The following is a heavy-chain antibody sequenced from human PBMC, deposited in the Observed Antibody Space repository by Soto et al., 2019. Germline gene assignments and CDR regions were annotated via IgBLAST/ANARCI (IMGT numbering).Heavy chain of an antibody. V-gene: IGHV1-18*01. D-gene: IGHD3-22*01. Sequence: QVQLVQSGAEVKRPGASVKVSCKASGYTFISYGISWVRQAPGQGLEWMGWSSAYNGNTNTAQKFQGRFTMTTDTSTSTAYMELRSLRSDDTAVYYCARDAPSYYYDSSGRQYFQHWGQGTLVTVSS. CDR1: GYTFISYG. CDR3: ARDAPSYYYDSSGRQYFQH. J-gene: IGHJ1*01. CDR2: SSAYNGNT.